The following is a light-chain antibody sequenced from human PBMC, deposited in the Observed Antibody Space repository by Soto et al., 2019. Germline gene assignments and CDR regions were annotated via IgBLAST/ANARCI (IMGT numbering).Light chain of an antibody. V-gene: IGKV3-20*01. CDR1: QNTTINF. CDR3: QLYANSPPTFT. CDR2: VVS. Sequence: EFVLTQSPGTLSLSPGERATLSCRASQNTTINFLAWYQQKPGQAPRLVIYVVSGRAAGIPYRFSVSGSGRDFTLTIRSLEPVDFAVYYYQLYANSPPTFTFGPGTRVDI. J-gene: IGKJ3*01.